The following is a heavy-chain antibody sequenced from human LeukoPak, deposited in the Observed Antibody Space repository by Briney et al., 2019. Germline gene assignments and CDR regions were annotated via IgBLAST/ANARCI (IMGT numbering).Heavy chain of an antibody. D-gene: IGHD2-21*02. CDR3: ARFRTWGDKAFDY. CDR2: IGTTSGAI. J-gene: IGHJ4*02. CDR1: GLTFSSSW. V-gene: IGHV3-48*01. Sequence: PGGSLRLSCAVSGLTFSSSWMDRVRQAPGKGLEWVSYIGTTSGAIYYADSVKGRFTISRDSAKNSLYLQMNSLRAEDTAVYYCARFRTWGDKAFDYWGQGTLVTVSS.